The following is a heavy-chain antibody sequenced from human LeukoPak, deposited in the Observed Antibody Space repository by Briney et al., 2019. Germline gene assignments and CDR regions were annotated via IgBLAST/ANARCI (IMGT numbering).Heavy chain of an antibody. D-gene: IGHD3-22*01. J-gene: IGHJ4*02. CDR1: GFTFSAYS. Sequence: GGSLRLSCAASGFTFSAYSMNRVRQAPGKGLEWVAYISGGGGTIYYADSVKGRFTISRDNAKNSLYLRMDSLRAEDTAVYYCARNQEIDYYDSSGFYWGVEYWGQGTLVTVSS. CDR2: ISGGGGTI. V-gene: IGHV3-48*01. CDR3: ARNQEIDYYDSSGFYWGVEY.